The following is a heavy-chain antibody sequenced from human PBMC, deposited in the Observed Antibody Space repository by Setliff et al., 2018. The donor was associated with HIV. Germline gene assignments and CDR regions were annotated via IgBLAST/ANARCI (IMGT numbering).Heavy chain of an antibody. J-gene: IGHJ3*02. V-gene: IGHV4-61*09. D-gene: IGHD3-22*01. Sequence: SETLSLTCTVSGGSISSGSFYWSWIRQPAGKGLEWIGHIYTSGSTDYNPSLKSRVSISVDTSKNQFSLKLSSVTAADTAVYYCARASTMIVVVIKGFDIWGQGTMVTVS. CDR3: ARASTMIVVVIKGFDI. CDR1: GGSISSGSFY. CDR2: IYTSGST.